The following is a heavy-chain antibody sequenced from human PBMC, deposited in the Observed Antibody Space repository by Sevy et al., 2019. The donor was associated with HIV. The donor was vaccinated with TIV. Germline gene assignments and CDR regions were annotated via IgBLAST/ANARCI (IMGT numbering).Heavy chain of an antibody. D-gene: IGHD6-19*01. J-gene: IGHJ5*02. CDR2: IYYSGST. CDR1: GGSISSYY. V-gene: IGHV4-59*01. CDR3: ARGAVAGTRGWFDP. Sequence: SETLSLTCTVSGGSISSYYWSWIRQPPGKGLERIGYIYYSGSTNYNPSLKSRVTISVDTSKNQFSLKLSSVTAADTAVYYCARGAVAGTRGWFDPWGQGTLVTVSS.